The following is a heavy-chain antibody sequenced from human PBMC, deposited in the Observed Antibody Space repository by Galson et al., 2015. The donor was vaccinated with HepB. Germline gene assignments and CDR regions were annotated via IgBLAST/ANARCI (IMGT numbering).Heavy chain of an antibody. CDR3: TRVRHLARRMDV. Sequence: CAISGDSVSTNIVAWNWIRQSPSRGLEWLGRTYYRSKWYNDYAVSVQSRITINPDTSMHQFSLQLNSVTPEDTGVYYCTRVRHLARRMDVWGRGTTVTVSS. V-gene: IGHV6-1*01. CDR2: TYYRSKWYN. CDR1: GDSVSTNIVA. J-gene: IGHJ6*02.